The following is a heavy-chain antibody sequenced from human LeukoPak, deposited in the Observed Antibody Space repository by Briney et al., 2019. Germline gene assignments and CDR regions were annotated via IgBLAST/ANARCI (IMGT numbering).Heavy chain of an antibody. CDR2: ISAYNGNT. D-gene: IGHD3-3*01. J-gene: IGHJ6*03. CDR3: ARTIFGVVPTLYMDV. CDR1: GGTFSSYG. Sequence: ASVKVSCKASGGTFSSYGISWVRQAPGQGLEWMGWISAYNGNTNYAQKLQGRVTMTTDTSTSTAYMELRSLRSDDTAVYYCARTIFGVVPTLYMDVWGKGTTVTVSS. V-gene: IGHV1-18*01.